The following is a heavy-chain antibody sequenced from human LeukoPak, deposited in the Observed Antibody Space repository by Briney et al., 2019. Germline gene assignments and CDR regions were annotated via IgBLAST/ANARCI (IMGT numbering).Heavy chain of an antibody. CDR3: ARGGITIFGVATSGWFDP. Sequence: ASVKVSCTASGYTFTSYYMHWVRQAPGQGLEWMGIINPSGGSTSYAQKFQGRVTMTRDMSTSTVYMELSSLRSEDTAVYYCARGGITIFGVATSGWFDPWGQGTLVTVSS. D-gene: IGHD3-3*01. CDR2: INPSGGST. CDR1: GYTFTSYY. J-gene: IGHJ5*02. V-gene: IGHV1-46*01.